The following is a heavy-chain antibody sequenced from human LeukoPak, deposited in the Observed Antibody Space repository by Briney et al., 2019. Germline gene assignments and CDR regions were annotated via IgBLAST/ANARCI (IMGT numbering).Heavy chain of an antibody. CDR3: AREERGYSYGYYFDY. Sequence: PGGSLRLSCAASGFTFSSYGMHWVRQAPGKGLEWVAVIWYDGSNKYYADSVKGRFTISRDNSKNTLYLQMNSLRAEDTAVYYCAREERGYSYGYYFDYWGQGTLVTVSS. V-gene: IGHV3-30*19. CDR2: IWYDGSNK. CDR1: GFTFSSYG. J-gene: IGHJ4*02. D-gene: IGHD5-18*01.